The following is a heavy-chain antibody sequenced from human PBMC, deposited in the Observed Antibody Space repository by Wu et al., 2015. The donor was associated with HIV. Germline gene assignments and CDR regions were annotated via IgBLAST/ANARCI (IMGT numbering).Heavy chain of an antibody. J-gene: IGHJ4*02. CDR2: INTLTGVT. Sequence: QVQLVQSGTEVKKPGASVKVSCKASGYDFAGYYIHWVRQVPGQGLQWMGWINTLTGVTSYQENFQGRVTMTRDTSISTAYMELSGLRSGDTALFYCSTFHHTQHYWGPGTLVAVSS. CDR1: GYDFAGYY. V-gene: IGHV1-2*02. D-gene: IGHD3-3*02. CDR3: STFHHTQHY.